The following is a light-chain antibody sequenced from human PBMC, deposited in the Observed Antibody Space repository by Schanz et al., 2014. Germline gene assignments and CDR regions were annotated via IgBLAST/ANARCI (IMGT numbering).Light chain of an antibody. J-gene: IGLJ1*01. Sequence: QSALTQPASVSGSPGQSITISCTGTSSDVGGYNYVSWYQQYPGKAPKLMIYDVSNRPSGVSNRFSGSKSGNTASLTISRLQAEDEADYYCSSYRRTATVAVFGTGTKLTVL. CDR2: DVS. CDR1: SSDVGGYNY. CDR3: SSYRRTATVAV. V-gene: IGLV2-14*03.